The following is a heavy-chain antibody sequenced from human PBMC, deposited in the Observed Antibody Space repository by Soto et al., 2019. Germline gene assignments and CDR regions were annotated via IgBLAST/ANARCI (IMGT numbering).Heavy chain of an antibody. CDR1: GFTFSTYG. CDR3: ARRRFLDSPLDF. J-gene: IGHJ4*02. V-gene: IGHV3-30*03. CDR2: ISYDGSKQ. Sequence: QVHLVESGGGVVQPGRSLRLSCSVSGFTFSTYGMHWVRQAPGKGLAWVAFISYDGSKQYYEDSVRGRFTISRANSNNTLYLQMNNMTREDTAVYFCARRRFLDSPLDFWAQGTLVTVSS. D-gene: IGHD3-3*01.